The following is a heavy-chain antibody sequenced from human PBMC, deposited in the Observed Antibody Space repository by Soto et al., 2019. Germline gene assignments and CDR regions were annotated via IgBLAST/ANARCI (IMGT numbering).Heavy chain of an antibody. CDR1: GGSISSGGYY. Sequence: QVQLQESGPGLVKPSETLSLTCTVSGGSISSGGYYWSWIRQHPGKGLEWIGYIYNSGSTYYNASLKSRVTISADTSRNQFSLQMNSVTAADPAVYYCARDPAWWGQGTMVTVSS. CDR3: ARDPAW. CDR2: IYNSGST. D-gene: IGHD2-2*01. J-gene: IGHJ3*01. V-gene: IGHV4-31*03.